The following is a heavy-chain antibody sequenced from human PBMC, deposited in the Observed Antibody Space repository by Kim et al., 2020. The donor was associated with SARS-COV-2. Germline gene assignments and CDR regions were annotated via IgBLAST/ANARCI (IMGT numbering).Heavy chain of an antibody. CDR3: AKTGPPYYYYYMDV. Sequence: SQKFQGTVTITGDTSASTAYMELSSLRSEDTAVYYCAKTGPPYYYYYMDVWGKGTTVTVSS. J-gene: IGHJ6*03. V-gene: IGHV1-3*01.